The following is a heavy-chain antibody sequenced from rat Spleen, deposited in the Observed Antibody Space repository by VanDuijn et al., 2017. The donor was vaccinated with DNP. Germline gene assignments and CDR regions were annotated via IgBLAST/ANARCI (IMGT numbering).Heavy chain of an antibody. D-gene: IGHD1-12*02. CDR1: GFSLTSYH. J-gene: IGHJ2*01. V-gene: IGHV2-32*01. CDR2: MWSDGDT. CDR3: ARARRTMMVVITTLDY. Sequence: VQLKESGPGLVQPSQTLSLTCTVSGFSLTSYHVHWVRQPPGKGLEWMGGMWSDGDTSYNSALKSRLSISRDTSKSQVFLKMNSLQTEDTATYYCARARRTMMVVITTLDYWGQGVMVTVSS.